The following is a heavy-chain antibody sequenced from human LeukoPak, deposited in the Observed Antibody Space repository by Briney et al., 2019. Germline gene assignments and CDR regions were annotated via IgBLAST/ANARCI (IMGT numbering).Heavy chain of an antibody. CDR1: GGSISSSSYY. J-gene: IGHJ2*01. CDR2: IYYSGST. CDR3: ARHSVVAWYFDL. D-gene: IGHD4-23*01. V-gene: IGHV4-39*01. Sequence: SETLSLTCTVSGGSISSSSYYWGWIRQHPGKGLEWIGSIYYSGSTYYNPSLKSRVTISVDTSKNQFSLKLSSVTAADTAVYYCARHSVVAWYFDLWGRGTLVTVSS.